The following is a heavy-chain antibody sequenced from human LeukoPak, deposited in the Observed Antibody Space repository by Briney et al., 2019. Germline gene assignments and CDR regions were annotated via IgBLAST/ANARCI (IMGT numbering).Heavy chain of an antibody. Sequence: QTGGSLRLSCAVSGFTFSSYWMSWVRQAPGKGLEWVSAISGSGGSTYYADSVKGRFTISRDNSKNTLYLQMNSLRAEDTAVYYCAKDPHPWNFGAHYFDYWGQGTLVTISS. CDR2: ISGSGGST. D-gene: IGHD1-7*01. CDR1: GFTFSSYW. V-gene: IGHV3-23*01. CDR3: AKDPHPWNFGAHYFDY. J-gene: IGHJ4*02.